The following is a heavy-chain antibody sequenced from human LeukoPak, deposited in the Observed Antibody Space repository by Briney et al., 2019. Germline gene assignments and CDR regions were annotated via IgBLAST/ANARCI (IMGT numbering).Heavy chain of an antibody. Sequence: SETLSLTCTVSGGSISSSSYYWGWIRQPPGKGLEWIGSIYHSGSTYYNPSLKSRVTISVDTSKNQFSLKLSSVTAADTAVYYCASLLLWFGELLPEPYFDYWGQGTLVAVSS. D-gene: IGHD3-10*01. CDR1: GGSISSSSYY. J-gene: IGHJ4*02. CDR2: IYHSGST. CDR3: ASLLLWFGELLPEPYFDY. V-gene: IGHV4-39*07.